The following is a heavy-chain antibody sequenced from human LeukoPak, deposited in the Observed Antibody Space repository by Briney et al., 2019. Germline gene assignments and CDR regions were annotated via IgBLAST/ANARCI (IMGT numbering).Heavy chain of an antibody. Sequence: ASVKVSCKASGYTFTNYDVNWVRQAPGQGLEWMGWINPNSGGTNYAQKFQGRVTMTGDTSINTAYMELSRLSSDDTAIYYCAGRPDTAIVPIFDYWGQGTLVTVSS. CDR1: GYTFTNYD. V-gene: IGHV1-2*02. CDR3: AGRPDTAIVPIFDY. CDR2: INPNSGGT. D-gene: IGHD5-18*01. J-gene: IGHJ4*02.